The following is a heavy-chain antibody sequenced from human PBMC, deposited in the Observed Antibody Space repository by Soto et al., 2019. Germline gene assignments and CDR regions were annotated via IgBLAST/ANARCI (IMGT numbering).Heavy chain of an antibody. Sequence: GESLKISCKGSGYSFTSYWIGWVRQMPGKGLEWMGIIYPGDSDTRYSPSFQGQVTISADKSISTAYLQWSSLKASDTAMYYCARHRGDILTGYYYDYWGQGTPVTSPQ. V-gene: IGHV5-51*01. CDR2: IYPGDSDT. CDR3: ARHRGDILTGYYYDY. CDR1: GYSFTSYW. D-gene: IGHD3-9*01. J-gene: IGHJ4*02.